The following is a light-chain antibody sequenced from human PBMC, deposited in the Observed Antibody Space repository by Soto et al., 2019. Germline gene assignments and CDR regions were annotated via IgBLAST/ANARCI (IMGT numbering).Light chain of an antibody. Sequence: QLVLTQSPSASASLGASVKLTCTLSSGHSSYAIAWHQQQPEKGPRYLMKLNSDGSHSQGDGIPDRFSGSSSGAERYLTISRLQSEDEADYYCQTWGTGIHYVFGTGTKLTVL. CDR3: QTWGTGIHYV. V-gene: IGLV4-69*01. J-gene: IGLJ1*01. CDR1: SGHSSYA. CDR2: LNSDGSH.